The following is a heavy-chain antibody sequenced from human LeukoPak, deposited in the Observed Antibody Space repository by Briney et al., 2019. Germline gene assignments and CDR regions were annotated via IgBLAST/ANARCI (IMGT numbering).Heavy chain of an antibody. J-gene: IGHJ5*02. D-gene: IGHD2-15*01. Sequence: GGSLRLSCAASGFTFSSYAMSRVRQAPGKGLEWVSAISGSGGSTYYADSVKGRFTISRDNSKNTLYLQMNSLRAEDTAVYYCAKGGIVVVVAADNWFDPWGQGTLVTVSS. CDR1: GFTFSSYA. CDR3: AKGGIVVVVAADNWFDP. CDR2: ISGSGGST. V-gene: IGHV3-23*01.